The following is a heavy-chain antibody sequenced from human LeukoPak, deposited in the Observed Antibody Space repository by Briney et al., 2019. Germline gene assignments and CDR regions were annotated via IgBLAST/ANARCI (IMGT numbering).Heavy chain of an antibody. V-gene: IGHV6-1*01. CDR1: GDSVSNNSAA. Sequence: SQTLSLTCAISGDSVSNNSAAWNRIRQSPSRGLEWLGRTYYRSKWYNDYAVSVTSRITISPDTSKNQFSLQLKSVTPDGTAVYYCARGRSWGESGFDYWGQGTLVTVSS. CDR2: TYYRSKWYN. J-gene: IGHJ4*02. CDR3: ARGRSWGESGFDY. D-gene: IGHD6-13*01.